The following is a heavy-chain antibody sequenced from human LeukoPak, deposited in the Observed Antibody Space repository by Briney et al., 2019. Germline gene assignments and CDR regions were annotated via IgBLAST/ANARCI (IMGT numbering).Heavy chain of an antibody. Sequence: SETLSLTCTVSGGSISSGGYYWSWIRQHPGKGLEWIGYIYYSGSTYYSPSLKSRVTISVDTSKNQFSLKLSSVTAADTAVYYCARGRSGSYYGSGFDYWGQGTLVTVSS. D-gene: IGHD3-10*01. V-gene: IGHV4-31*03. CDR3: ARGRSGSYYGSGFDY. CDR2: IYYSGST. CDR1: GGSISSGGYY. J-gene: IGHJ4*02.